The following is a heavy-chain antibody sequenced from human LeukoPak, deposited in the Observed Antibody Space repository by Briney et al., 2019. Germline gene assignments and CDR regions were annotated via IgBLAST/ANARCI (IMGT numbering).Heavy chain of an antibody. CDR1: GFTVSSNY. CDR3: ARVQDDYVWGSYRQHFLYYFDY. CDR2: IYSGGST. V-gene: IGHV3-66*01. D-gene: IGHD3-16*02. J-gene: IGHJ4*02. Sequence: GGSLRLSCAASGFTVSSNYMSWVRQAPGKELEWVSVIYSGGSTYYADSVKGRFTISRDNSKNTLYLQMNSLRAEDTAVYYCARVQDDYVWGSYRQHFLYYFDYWGQGTLVTVSS.